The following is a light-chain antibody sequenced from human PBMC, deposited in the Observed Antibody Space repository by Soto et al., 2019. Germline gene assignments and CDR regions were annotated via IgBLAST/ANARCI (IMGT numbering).Light chain of an antibody. J-gene: IGKJ1*01. CDR3: QQSATFPRT. V-gene: IGKV1-5*03. Sequence: DIQMTQSPSTLSASVGDRITITCRASQSIIRWLAWYQQKPGKAPKLLMYRASTLESGVPSRFSGSGSGTEFTLTISSLQPDDFATYHCQQSATFPRTFGQGTKVDIK. CDR1: QSIIRW. CDR2: RAS.